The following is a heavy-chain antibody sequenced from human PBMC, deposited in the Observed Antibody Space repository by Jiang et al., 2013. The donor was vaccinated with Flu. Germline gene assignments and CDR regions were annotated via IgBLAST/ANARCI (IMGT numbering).Heavy chain of an antibody. V-gene: IGHV1-18*01. Sequence: GAEVKKPGASVKVSCKASGYTFTSYGINWVRQAPGQGLEWMGWINGYNGNTYYAQKLQGRVTMTTDSSTSTAYMELRTLRSDDTAMYYCARGRHITMMVVADSFDSWGQGTLVTVSS. CDR2: INGYNGNT. D-gene: IGHD3-22*01. CDR3: ARGRHITMMVVADSFDS. J-gene: IGHJ4*02. CDR1: GYTFTSYG.